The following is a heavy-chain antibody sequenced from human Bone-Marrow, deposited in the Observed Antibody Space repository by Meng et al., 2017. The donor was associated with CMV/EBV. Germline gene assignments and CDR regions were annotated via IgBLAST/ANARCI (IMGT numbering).Heavy chain of an antibody. V-gene: IGHV3-30*02. CDR1: GFIFNTYG. CDR3: ARDPGWDYSNQPTHYYGMDV. D-gene: IGHD4-11*01. Sequence: GESLKISCAASGFIFNTYGIHWVRQAPGKGLEWVAFIRYDGAAKYYPDSVKGRFTISSDNAENSLYLQMKSLRVEDTALYYCARDPGWDYSNQPTHYYGMDVWGQGTTVTVSS. CDR2: IRYDGAAK. J-gene: IGHJ6*02.